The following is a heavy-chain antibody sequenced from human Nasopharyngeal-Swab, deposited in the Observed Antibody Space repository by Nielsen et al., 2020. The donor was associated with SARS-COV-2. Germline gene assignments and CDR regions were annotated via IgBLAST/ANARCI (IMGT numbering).Heavy chain of an antibody. CDR1: GFTFDNFA. V-gene: IGHV3-23*01. Sequence: GESLKISCAASGFTFDNFAMSWVRQAPGKGLEWVSSLSGSGANTYYADSVKGRFTISRDNSKNTLYLLMNSLRAEDTALYYCAKDGGGWYTSGWYYFDYWGQGPLVTVSS. CDR2: LSGSGANT. D-gene: IGHD6-19*01. J-gene: IGHJ4*02. CDR3: AKDGGGWYTSGWYYFDY.